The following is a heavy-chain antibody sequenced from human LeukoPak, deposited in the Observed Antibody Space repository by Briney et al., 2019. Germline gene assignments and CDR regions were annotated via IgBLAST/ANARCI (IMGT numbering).Heavy chain of an antibody. Sequence: ASVKVSCKASGYTFSNYGMSWVRQAPGQGLEWIGWISACNGNTHSALDLQDRVTMTTDTLTSTAYMELRGLRSDDTAVYYCARDLSGSLSPGSWFDPLGQGTLVTVSS. D-gene: IGHD1-26*01. V-gene: IGHV1-18*01. CDR2: ISACNGNT. CDR3: ARDLSGSLSPGSWFDP. J-gene: IGHJ5*02. CDR1: GYTFSNYG.